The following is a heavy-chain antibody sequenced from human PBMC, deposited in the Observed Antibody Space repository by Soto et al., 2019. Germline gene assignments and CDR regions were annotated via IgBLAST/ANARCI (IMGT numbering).Heavy chain of an antibody. J-gene: IGHJ4*01. V-gene: IGHV1-46*01. CDR1: GYTFTRYY. D-gene: IGHD1-26*01. CDR3: ARDALVATIDYFDY. Sequence: ASVKVSCKASGYTFTRYYIHWVRQAPGQGLEWMGIINPSGGRTSYAQKFQGRVTMARDTSTNTVYMELSSLRSEDTAVYYCARDALVATIDYFDYWGHGTLVTVSS. CDR2: INPSGGRT.